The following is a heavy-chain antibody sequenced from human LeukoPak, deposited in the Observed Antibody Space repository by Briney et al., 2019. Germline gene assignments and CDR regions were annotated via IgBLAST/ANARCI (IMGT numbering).Heavy chain of an antibody. CDR1: GGSISSYC. J-gene: IGHJ2*01. CDR2: ICYSGAT. Sequence: PSETLSLTCTVSGGSISSYCWSWIRQPPGKGLEWIGSICYSGATNYNPSLKSRVTISINTSKNQFSLKLSSVTAADTAVYYCARGHWYFDLWGRGTLVTVSS. V-gene: IGHV4-59*01. CDR3: ARGHWYFDL.